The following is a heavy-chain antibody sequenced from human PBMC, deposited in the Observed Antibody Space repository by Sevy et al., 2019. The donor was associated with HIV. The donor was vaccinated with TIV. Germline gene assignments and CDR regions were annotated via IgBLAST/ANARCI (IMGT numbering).Heavy chain of an antibody. J-gene: IGHJ4*02. CDR3: VKDYMFAADWAPDS. D-gene: IGHD3-10*02. CDR1: GFTFNNYA. Sequence: GRSLRLSCAASGFTFNNYAMSWVRQPPGKGLEWVSGLIENGVDTYYSDSVRGRFTISRDNSKNTLYLQMNSLRAEDTAIYYCVKDYMFAADWAPDSWGQGTLVTVSS. CDR2: LIENGVDT. V-gene: IGHV3-23*01.